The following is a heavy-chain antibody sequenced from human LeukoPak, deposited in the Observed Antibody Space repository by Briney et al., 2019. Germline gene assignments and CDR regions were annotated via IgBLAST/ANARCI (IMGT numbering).Heavy chain of an antibody. CDR1: GFTFSNYA. CDR2: ISGSSDST. CDR3: AKREFTLTVVPAALGNYFDY. Sequence: GGSLRLSCAASGFTFSNYAMTWVRQAPGKGLEWVSGISGSSDSTYYADSVKGRFTISRDNSKNTLYLQMNSLRAEDTAVYYCAKREFTLTVVPAALGNYFDYWGQGTLVTVSS. V-gene: IGHV3-23*01. J-gene: IGHJ4*02. D-gene: IGHD2-2*01.